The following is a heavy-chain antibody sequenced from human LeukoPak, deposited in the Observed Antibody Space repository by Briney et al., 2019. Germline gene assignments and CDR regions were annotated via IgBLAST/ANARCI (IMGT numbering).Heavy chain of an antibody. D-gene: IGHD2-15*01. V-gene: IGHV4-59*11. CDR2: IYYSGST. CDR3: ARAYVVGEFDY. CDR1: GGSISSHY. J-gene: IGHJ4*02. Sequence: SETLSLTCTVSGGSISSHYWSWIRQPPGKGLEWIGYIYYSGSTNYNPSLKSRVTISVDTSKNQFSLKLSSVTAADTAVYYCARAYVVGEFDYWGQGTLVTVSS.